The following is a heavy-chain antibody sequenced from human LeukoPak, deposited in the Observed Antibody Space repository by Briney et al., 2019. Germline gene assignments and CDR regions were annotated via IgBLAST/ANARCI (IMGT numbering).Heavy chain of an antibody. V-gene: IGHV3-48*03. Sequence: GGSLRPSCAASGFTFSSYEMNWVRQAPGKGLEWVSYISSSGSTIYYADSVKGRFTISRDNAKNSLYLQMNSLRAEDTAVYYCATNYYGSGKHSIFDYYYYGMDVWGQGTTVTVSS. CDR1: GFTFSSYE. CDR3: ATNYYGSGKHSIFDYYYYGMDV. D-gene: IGHD3-10*01. CDR2: ISSSGSTI. J-gene: IGHJ6*02.